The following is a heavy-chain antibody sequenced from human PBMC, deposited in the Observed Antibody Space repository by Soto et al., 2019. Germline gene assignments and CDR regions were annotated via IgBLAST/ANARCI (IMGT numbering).Heavy chain of an antibody. V-gene: IGHV1-18*01. J-gene: IGHJ4*02. CDR1: GYTFTSYG. CDR2: ISAHNGDT. D-gene: IGHD3-22*01. CDR3: ARDWSRYYDSSGLMWFY. Sequence: GASVKVSCKASGYTFTSYGISWVRQAPGHGLEWVGWISAHNGDTRYAQNLQGRNTMTTETFTNTAYMELSSLTSDDTPVYYCARDWSRYYDSSGLMWFYWFQGTLVTVSS.